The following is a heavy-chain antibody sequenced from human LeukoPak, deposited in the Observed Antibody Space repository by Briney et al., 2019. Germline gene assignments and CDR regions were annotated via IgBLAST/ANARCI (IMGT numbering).Heavy chain of an antibody. Sequence: QPGGSLRLSCAASEFTFSSYAMSWVRQAPGKGLEWVSAISGSGGSTYYADSVKGRFTVSRDNSENTLFLQMNSLRAEDTAIYYCAKDTDVVVPEYFQYWGQGTLVTVSS. V-gene: IGHV3-23*01. J-gene: IGHJ1*01. CDR2: ISGSGGST. CDR1: EFTFSSYA. CDR3: AKDTDVVVPEYFQY. D-gene: IGHD2-15*01.